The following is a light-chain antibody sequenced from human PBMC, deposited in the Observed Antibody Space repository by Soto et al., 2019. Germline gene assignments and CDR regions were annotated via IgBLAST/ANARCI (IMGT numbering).Light chain of an antibody. V-gene: IGKV3-20*01. J-gene: IGKJ2*01. Sequence: EIVLTQSPVTLSLSPGESATLSCRASQSVSSSYLAWYQQKPGQAPRLLIYGPSSRATGIPDRFSGSGSGTDFTLTISRLEPEDFAVYYCQQYGGSPPYNFGQGTKLE. CDR3: QQYGGSPPYN. CDR1: QSVSSSY. CDR2: GPS.